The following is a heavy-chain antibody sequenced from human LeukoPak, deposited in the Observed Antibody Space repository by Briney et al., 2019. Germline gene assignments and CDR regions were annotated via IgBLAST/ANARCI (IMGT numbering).Heavy chain of an antibody. J-gene: IGHJ4*02. D-gene: IGHD4-17*01. CDR3: ARDSYYSATTVTTGFDY. Sequence: GGSLRLSCAASGFTFSDYYMSWIRQAPGKGLEWVSYISSSGSTIYYADSVKGRFTISRDNAKNSLYLQMNSLRAEDTAVYYCARDSYYSATTVTTGFDYWGQGTLVTVSS. CDR1: GFTFSDYY. V-gene: IGHV3-11*04. CDR2: ISSSGSTI.